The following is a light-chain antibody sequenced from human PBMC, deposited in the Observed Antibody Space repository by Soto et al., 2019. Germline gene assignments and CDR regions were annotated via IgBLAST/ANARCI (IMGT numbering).Light chain of an antibody. Sequence: EIVLTQSPGTLSLSPGERATLSCRASQSVSTTYLGWYQQKPGQAPRLLIYGASSRATGVPDRITGSGSGTDFTLSISRLEPEDFAVYYCQQYGGSTRTFGQGTKVDIK. CDR2: GAS. V-gene: IGKV3-20*01. CDR3: QQYGGSTRT. J-gene: IGKJ1*01. CDR1: QSVSTTY.